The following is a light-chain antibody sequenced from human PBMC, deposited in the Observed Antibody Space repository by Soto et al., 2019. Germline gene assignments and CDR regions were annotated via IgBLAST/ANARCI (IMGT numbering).Light chain of an antibody. CDR1: QSLVSSDGNTY. Sequence: EVVMTQSPLSLPVTLGQPASISCRSSQSLVSSDGNTYLNWFQQRPGQSPRRLIYKVSNRDSGVPDRLSGSGSGTDFALKISRVEAEDVGIYYCMQGTHWPWTFGQGTKVEIK. CDR2: KVS. CDR3: MQGTHWPWT. J-gene: IGKJ1*01. V-gene: IGKV2-30*01.